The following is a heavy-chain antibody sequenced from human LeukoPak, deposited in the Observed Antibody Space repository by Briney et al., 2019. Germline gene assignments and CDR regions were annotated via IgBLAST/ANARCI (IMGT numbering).Heavy chain of an antibody. Sequence: SETLSLTCTVSGGSISSGSYYWSWIRQPAGKGLEWIGRIYTSGSTNYNPSLKSRVTISVDTSKNQFSLKLSSVTAAATAVDYSARDIMDVCGKGTTVTVSS. CDR2: IYTSGST. CDR1: GGSISSGSYY. CDR3: ARDIMDV. V-gene: IGHV4-61*02. J-gene: IGHJ6*04.